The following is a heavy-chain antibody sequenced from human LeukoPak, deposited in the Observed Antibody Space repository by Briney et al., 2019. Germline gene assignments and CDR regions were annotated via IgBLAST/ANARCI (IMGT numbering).Heavy chain of an antibody. V-gene: IGHV4-4*07. CDR1: GGSIRGDF. D-gene: IGHD2-2*01. J-gene: IGHJ5*02. CDR2: FAASENI. CDR3: TKGGEKYQLLYIPHT. Sequence: PSETLSHTCTVSGGSIRGDFGSWIRQPAGKGREGIGRFAASENITYNPSIKSHVTISVDTSRNQFSLRLTSVTAADTAVYYCTKGGEKYQLLYIPHTWGQGTLVTDSS.